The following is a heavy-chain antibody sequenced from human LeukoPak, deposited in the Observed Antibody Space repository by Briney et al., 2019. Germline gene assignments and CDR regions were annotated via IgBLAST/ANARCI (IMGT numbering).Heavy chain of an antibody. CDR2: INSDSGGT. D-gene: IGHD1-26*01. V-gene: IGHV1-2*02. CDR1: GYTFTGYY. J-gene: IGHJ4*02. Sequence: ASVKVSCKASGYTFTGYYIYWVRQAPGQGLEWMGWINSDSGGTNYAQKFQGRVTVTRDTSIGTASMELSRLRSDDTAMYYCATVTVGTTNDYWGQGTLVTVSS. CDR3: ATVTVGTTNDY.